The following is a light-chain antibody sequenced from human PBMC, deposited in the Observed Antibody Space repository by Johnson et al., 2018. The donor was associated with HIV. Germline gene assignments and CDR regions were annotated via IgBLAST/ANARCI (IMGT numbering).Light chain of an antibody. CDR1: SSNIGNSY. CDR3: GTWGGV. V-gene: IGLV1-51*01. CDR2: DNN. Sequence: QSVLTQPPSVSAAPGQKVTISCSGSSSNIGNSYVSWYQQLPGTAPKLLIYDNNKRPSGIPDRFYGSKSGKSATLGITGLQTGDEADYYGGTWGGVFGTGTKVTVL. J-gene: IGLJ1*01.